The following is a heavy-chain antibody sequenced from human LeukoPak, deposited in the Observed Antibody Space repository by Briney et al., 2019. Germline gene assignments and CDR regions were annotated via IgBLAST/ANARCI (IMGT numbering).Heavy chain of an antibody. CDR2: IYYSGST. D-gene: IGHD5-18*01. J-gene: IGHJ5*02. CDR1: GGSISSSSYY. V-gene: IGHV4-39*01. Sequence: PSETLSLTCTVSGGSISSSSYYWGWIRQPPGKGLEWIGSIYYSGSTYYNPSLKSRVTISVDTSKNQFPLKLSSVTAADTAVYYCARHPVEGRADTANWFDPWGQGTLVTVSS. CDR3: ARHPVEGRADTANWFDP.